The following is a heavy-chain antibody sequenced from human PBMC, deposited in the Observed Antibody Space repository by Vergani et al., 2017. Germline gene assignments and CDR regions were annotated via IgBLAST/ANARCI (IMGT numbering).Heavy chain of an antibody. V-gene: IGHV2-5*04. CDR2: LYWNDDQ. CDR1: GFSLNTRGVS. CDR3: VYRKTEGGTTGCFYPFYYYYYMDV. D-gene: IGHD1-7*01. J-gene: IGHJ6*03. Sequence: QITLKESGPTLVKPTQTLTLTCTFSGFSLNTRGVSVAWIRQPPGTALDWLALLYWNDDQHYSPSLNNRVTITKDTAKNQGVLTMTNMDYVDTGTYYCVYRKTEGGTTGCFYPFYYYYYMDVWVKGTTVTVSS.